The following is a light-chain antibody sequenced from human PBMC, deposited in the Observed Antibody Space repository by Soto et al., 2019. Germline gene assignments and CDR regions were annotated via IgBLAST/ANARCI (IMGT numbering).Light chain of an antibody. J-gene: IGLJ7*01. CDR3: CSYAGSSSPYV. V-gene: IGLV2-23*01. CDR2: EGS. CDR1: SSDVGSYNL. Sequence: QSALTQPASVSGSPGQSITISCTGTSSDVGSYNLVSWYQQLPGKAPKLMIYEGSKRPSGVSNRFSSSKSGNTASLTISGLQAEDEADYYCCSYAGSSSPYVFGSGTQLTVL.